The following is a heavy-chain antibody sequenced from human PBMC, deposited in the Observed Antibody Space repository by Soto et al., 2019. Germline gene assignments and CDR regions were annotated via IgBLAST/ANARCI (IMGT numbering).Heavy chain of an antibody. V-gene: IGHV1-18*01. CDR2: ISGYNGNT. CDR3: XXXXXXXXXXY. CDR1: GYTFTSYG. J-gene: IGHJ4*02. Sequence: QVQLVQSGAEVKKPGASVKVSCKASGYTFTSYGISWVRQAPGQGLEWMGWISGYNGNTKYAQKLQGRDTMNTDTXXXXXXXXXXXXXXXXXXXXXXXXXXXXXXXXYWGQGTLVTFSS.